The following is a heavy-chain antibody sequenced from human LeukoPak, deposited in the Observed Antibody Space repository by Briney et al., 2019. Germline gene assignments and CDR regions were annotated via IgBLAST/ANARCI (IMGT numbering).Heavy chain of an antibody. CDR2: IYNNGGT. Sequence: SETLSLTCTVSGGSVRGLYWTWIRQPPGKGLEWIGYIYNNGGTNYNPSLKSRVTISVDTSKSQFSLKLSSVTAADTTVYYCARLGYDHSAIYYNGFDPWGQGILVTVSS. D-gene: IGHD3-10*01. CDR3: ARLGYDHSAIYYNGFDP. J-gene: IGHJ5*02. V-gene: IGHV4-59*08. CDR1: GGSVRGLY.